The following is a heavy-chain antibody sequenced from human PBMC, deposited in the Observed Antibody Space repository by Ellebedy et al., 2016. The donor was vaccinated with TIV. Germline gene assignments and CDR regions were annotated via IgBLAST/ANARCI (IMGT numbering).Heavy chain of an antibody. CDR1: GGSLSRGDYY. Sequence: SETLSLXXTVSGGSLSRGDYYWNWIRQSPERGLEWMGYIYYSGQTNYNPSLKSRISISLGTTWTVFSLGLSSVTAADTAVYYCARGPMTGRLYRYHYAMDVWGQGTTVTVSS. CDR3: ARGPMTGRLYRYHYAMDV. J-gene: IGHJ6*02. D-gene: IGHD3-16*02. CDR2: IYYSGQT. V-gene: IGHV4-30-4*01.